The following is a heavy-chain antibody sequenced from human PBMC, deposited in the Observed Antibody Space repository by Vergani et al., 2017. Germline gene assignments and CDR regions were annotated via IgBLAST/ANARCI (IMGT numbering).Heavy chain of an antibody. V-gene: IGHV1-69*17. CDR3: ARGEADSIAAACSYFDY. Sequence: QVQLVQSGAEVKKPGSSVKVSCKASGGTFSSYAISWVRQAPGQGLEWMGGIIPIFGIANYAQKFQGRVTITADKSTSTAYMELSSLRSEDTAVYYCARGEADSIAAACSYFDYWGQGTLVTVSS. CDR2: IIPIFGIA. J-gene: IGHJ4*02. CDR1: GGTFSSYA. D-gene: IGHD6-13*01.